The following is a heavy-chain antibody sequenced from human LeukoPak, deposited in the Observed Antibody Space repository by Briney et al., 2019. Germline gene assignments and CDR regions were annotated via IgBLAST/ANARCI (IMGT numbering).Heavy chain of an antibody. J-gene: IGHJ4*02. V-gene: IGHV4-31*03. CDR1: GGSISSDSYY. Sequence: SETLSLTCTVSGGSISSDSYYWSWIRQRPGLGLEWIGYVYCTGSTYYNPSLRSRISLSLDTSEKQMPLRLTSVTATDSAVYYCARGLYDTSGYHFDFWGQGTLVTVPS. CDR2: VYCTGST. CDR3: ARGLYDTSGYHFDF. D-gene: IGHD3-22*01.